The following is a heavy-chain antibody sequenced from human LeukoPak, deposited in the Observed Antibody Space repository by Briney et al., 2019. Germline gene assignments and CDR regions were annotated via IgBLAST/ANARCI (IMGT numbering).Heavy chain of an antibody. D-gene: IGHD2-2*02. V-gene: IGHV4-34*01. CDR1: GGSFSGYY. CDR3: ARGGYCSSTSCYTGWFDP. Sequence: SSETLSLTCAVYGGSFSGYYWSWIRQPPGEGLEWIGEINHSGSTNYNPSLKSRVTISVDTSKNQFSLKLSSVTAADTAVYYCARGGYCSSTSCYTGWFDPWGQGTLVTVSS. CDR2: INHSGST. J-gene: IGHJ5*02.